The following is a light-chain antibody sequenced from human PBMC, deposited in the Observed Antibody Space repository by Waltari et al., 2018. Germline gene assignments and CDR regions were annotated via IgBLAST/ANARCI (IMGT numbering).Light chain of an antibody. CDR2: VNSDGTH. CDR3: QTGGHGTWV. CDR1: SGHSSNV. Sequence: QLVLTQSPSASASLGASVKLTCTLSSGHSSNVIAWLQQQPEKGPRFLMKVNSDGTHSKGDELPARFSGSSSGAERYLTISSLQSEDEADYYCQTGGHGTWVFGGGTKLTVL. J-gene: IGLJ3*02. V-gene: IGLV4-69*01.